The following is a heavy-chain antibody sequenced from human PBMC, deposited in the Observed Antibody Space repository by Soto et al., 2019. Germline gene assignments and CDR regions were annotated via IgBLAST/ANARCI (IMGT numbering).Heavy chain of an antibody. J-gene: IGHJ4*01. CDR1: GYRFTSNW. CDR2: IYPGDSDT. D-gene: IGHD2-2*01. Sequence: PGESLKISCQGSGYRFTSNWIGWVRQMPGKGLEWMGIIYPGDSDTRYSPSFQGQVTISADTSITTAYLQWSGLRASDTAMYFCARHLVGSTRGNFDYWGQGTLVTVSS. V-gene: IGHV5-51*01. CDR3: ARHLVGSTRGNFDY.